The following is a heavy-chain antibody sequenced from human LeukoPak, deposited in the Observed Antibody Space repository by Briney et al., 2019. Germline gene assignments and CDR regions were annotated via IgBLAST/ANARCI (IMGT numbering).Heavy chain of an antibody. CDR2: ISGSGGST. V-gene: IGHV3-23*01. Sequence: GGSLRLSCAASGFTFSSYWMSWVRQAPGKGLEWVSAISGSGGSTYYADSVKGRFTISRDNSKNTLYLQMNSLRAEDTAVYYCAKGLLLWFGELSPSFDYWGQGTLVTVSS. D-gene: IGHD3-10*01. J-gene: IGHJ4*02. CDR3: AKGLLLWFGELSPSFDY. CDR1: GFTFSSYW.